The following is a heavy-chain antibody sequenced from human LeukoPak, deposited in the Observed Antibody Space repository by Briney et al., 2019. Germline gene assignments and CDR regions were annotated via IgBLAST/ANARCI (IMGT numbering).Heavy chain of an antibody. CDR2: ISSSGTTI. Sequence: GGSLRLSCAASGFTFSRYEMNWVRQAPGKGLEWVSYISSSGTTIYYADSVKGRFTISRDNAQNPLFLQMNSLRAEDTAVYYCARDDYDSSTPYFFDYWGQGTLVTVSS. V-gene: IGHV3-48*03. J-gene: IGHJ4*02. D-gene: IGHD3-22*01. CDR3: ARDDYDSSTPYFFDY. CDR1: GFTFSRYE.